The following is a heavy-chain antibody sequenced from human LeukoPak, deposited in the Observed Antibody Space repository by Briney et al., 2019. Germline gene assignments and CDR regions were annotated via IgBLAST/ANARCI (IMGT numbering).Heavy chain of an antibody. V-gene: IGHV3-21*01. Sequence: GGSQRLSCAASGFTFSSYSMNWVRQAPGKGLEWVSSISSSSSYIYYADSVKGRFTISRDNAKNSLYLQMNSLRAEDTAVYYCARGGYSSSYGYYYYMDVWGKGTTVTVSS. CDR1: GFTFSSYS. CDR2: ISSSSSYI. J-gene: IGHJ6*03. CDR3: ARGGYSSSYGYYYYMDV. D-gene: IGHD6-6*01.